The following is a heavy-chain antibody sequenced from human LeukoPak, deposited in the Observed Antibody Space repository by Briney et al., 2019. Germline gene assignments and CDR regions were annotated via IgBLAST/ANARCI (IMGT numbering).Heavy chain of an antibody. Sequence: PSETLSLTCAVYGGSFSGYYWSWIRQPPGKGLEWIGEINHSGSTNYNPSLKSRVTISVDTSKNQFSLKLSSVTAADTAVYYCARDKTYYYYVDVWGKGTTVTVSS. J-gene: IGHJ6*03. CDR3: ARDKTYYYYVDV. CDR2: INHSGST. CDR1: GGSFSGYY. V-gene: IGHV4-34*01.